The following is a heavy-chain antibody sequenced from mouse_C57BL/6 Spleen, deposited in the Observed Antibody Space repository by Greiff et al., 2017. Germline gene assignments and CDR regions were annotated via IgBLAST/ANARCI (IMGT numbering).Heavy chain of an antibody. J-gene: IGHJ2*01. D-gene: IGHD1-1*01. CDR2: IDPSDSET. CDR1: GYTFTSYW. V-gene: IGHV1-52*01. CDR3: ARTDYYGSSPYFDY. Sequence: VQLQQPGAELVRPGSSVKLSCKASGYTFTSYWMHWVKQRPIQGLEWIGNIDPSDSETHYNQKFKDKATLTVDKSSSTAYMQLSSLTSEDSAVYYCARTDYYGSSPYFDYWGQGTTLTVSS.